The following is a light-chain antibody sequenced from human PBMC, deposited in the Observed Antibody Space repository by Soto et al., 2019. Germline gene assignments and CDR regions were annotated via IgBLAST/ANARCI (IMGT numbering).Light chain of an antibody. V-gene: IGLV2-11*01. J-gene: IGLJ3*02. CDR3: FSYAGSRV. CDR1: SSDVGDYDY. CDR2: DVN. Sequence: QSALTHPRSVSGSPGQSVTISCTGTSSDVGDYDYVSWYQQHPGKAPKLMIFDVNKRPSGVPDRFSGSKSGNTAFLTISGLQAEDEADYSCFSYAGSRVFGGGTQLTVL.